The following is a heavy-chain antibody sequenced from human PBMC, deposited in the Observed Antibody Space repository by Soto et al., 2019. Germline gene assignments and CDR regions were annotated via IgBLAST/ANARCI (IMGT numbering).Heavy chain of an antibody. V-gene: IGHV4-38-2*02. J-gene: IGHJ6*02. CDR1: GYSISSGYY. D-gene: IGHD6-13*01. CDR2: ISHSGST. Sequence: SSETLSLTCAVSGYSISSGYYWGWIRQPPGKGLEWIGSISHSGSTYYNPSLKSRVTISVDTSKNQFSLKLSSVTAADTAVYYCARDSPGAAAGRPRPYYYYGMDVWGQGTTVTVSS. CDR3: ARDSPGAAAGRPRPYYYYGMDV.